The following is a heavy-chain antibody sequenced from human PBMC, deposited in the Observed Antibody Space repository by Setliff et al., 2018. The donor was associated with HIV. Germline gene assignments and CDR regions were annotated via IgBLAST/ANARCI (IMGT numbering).Heavy chain of an antibody. CDR1: GGSISSYY. CDR2: IYYSGST. Sequence: SETLSLTCTVSGGSISSYYWSWIRQPPGKGLEWIGYIYYSGSTNYNPSLKSRVTISVDTSKNQFSLKLSSVTAADTAVYYCARGRMDSYYFDYWGRGTLVTVSS. V-gene: IGHV4-59*01. J-gene: IGHJ4*02. CDR3: ARGRMDSYYFDY.